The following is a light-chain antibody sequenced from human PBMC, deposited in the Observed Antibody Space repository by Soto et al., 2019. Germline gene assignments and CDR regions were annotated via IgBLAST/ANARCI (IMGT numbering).Light chain of an antibody. CDR1: QSVTSSY. CDR2: DAS. J-gene: IGKJ1*01. CDR3: QQRSNWPWT. Sequence: EIVLTHSPGTLSLSPCERASLSLSASQSVTSSYLAWYQQKPGQAPRLLIYDASNRATGIPARFSGSGSGTDFTLTISSLEPEDFAVYYCQQRSNWPWTFGQGTKVDIK. V-gene: IGKV3-11*01.